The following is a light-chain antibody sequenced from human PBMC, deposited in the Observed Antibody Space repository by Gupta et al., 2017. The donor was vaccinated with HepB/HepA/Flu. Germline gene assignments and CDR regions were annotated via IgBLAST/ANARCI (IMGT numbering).Light chain of an antibody. J-gene: IGLJ3*02. CDR2: EGS. Sequence: QSALTQPASGSGSPGQSTTISCTGTSSDVGTYNFVSWYQQEPGKAPKVIFYEGSQRPAGVSNRFSASKSGNTAYLTISGLQAEDEADYYCWSYAGSTTWVFGGGTKLTVL. CDR1: SSDVGTYNF. CDR3: WSYAGSTTWV. V-gene: IGLV2-23*01.